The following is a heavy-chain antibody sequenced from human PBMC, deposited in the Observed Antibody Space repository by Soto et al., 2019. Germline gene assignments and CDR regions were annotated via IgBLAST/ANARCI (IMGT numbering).Heavy chain of an antibody. CDR3: ARDLSGRADV. V-gene: IGHV3-74*01. CDR2: MNEDGSTT. D-gene: IGHD3-10*01. J-gene: IGHJ6*02. Sequence: GSLRLYFVGSEXTFSSYCMHCVRQVPGKGLVLVSRMNEDGSTTDYADSVKGRFTISMDNARNTLYLQMKSLRAEDTAVYYCARDLSGRADVWGQGTTVTVSS. CDR1: EXTFSSYC.